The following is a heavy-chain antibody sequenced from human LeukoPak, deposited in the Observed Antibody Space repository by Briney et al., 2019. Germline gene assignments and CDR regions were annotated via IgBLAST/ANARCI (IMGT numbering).Heavy chain of an antibody. J-gene: IGHJ6*02. CDR2: ISGGGDNT. CDR1: GFIFSSYA. CDR3: ATPRSSYYYYGMDV. Sequence: PGGSLRLSCAASGFIFSSYAMSWVRQAPGKGLEWVSAISGGGDNTYYAASVKGRFTTTRVNSKNTLYLQMNSLRAEDTALYYCATPRSSYYYYGMDVWGQGTTVIVSS. V-gene: IGHV3-23*01.